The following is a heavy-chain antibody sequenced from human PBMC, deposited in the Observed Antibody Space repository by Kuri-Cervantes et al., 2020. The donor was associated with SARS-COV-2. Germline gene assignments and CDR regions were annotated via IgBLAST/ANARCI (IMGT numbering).Heavy chain of an antibody. CDR3: ARGLELRSGYFDY. J-gene: IGHJ4*02. Sequence: KISCKASGGTFSSYAISWVRQAPGQGLEWMGRIIPILGIANYAQKFQGRVTITADKSTSTAYMELSSLRSEDTAVYYCARGLELRSGYFDYWGQGTLVTVSS. CDR2: IIPILGIA. D-gene: IGHD1-7*01. CDR1: GGTFSSYA. V-gene: IGHV1-69*04.